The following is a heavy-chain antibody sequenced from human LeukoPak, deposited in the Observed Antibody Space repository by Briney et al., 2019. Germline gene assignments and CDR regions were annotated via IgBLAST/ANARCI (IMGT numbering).Heavy chain of an antibody. D-gene: IGHD3-10*01. CDR2: ISGSGGST. V-gene: IGHV3-23*01. J-gene: IGHJ3*02. Sequence: PGGSLRLSCAASGFTFSNAWMSWVRQAPGKGLEWVSAISGSGGSTYYADSVKGRFTISRDNSKNTLYLQMNSLRAEDTAVYYCAKGYYGSGEDAFDIWGQGTMVTVSS. CDR3: AKGYYGSGEDAFDI. CDR1: GFTFSNAW.